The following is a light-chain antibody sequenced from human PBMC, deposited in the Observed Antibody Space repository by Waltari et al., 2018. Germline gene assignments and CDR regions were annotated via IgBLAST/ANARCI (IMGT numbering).Light chain of an antibody. J-gene: IGKJ1*01. CDR1: QSISRY. V-gene: IGKV3-20*01. Sequence: EIVLTQSPGTLSLSPGDRATLSCRASQSISRYLACYQQKPGQAPRLLIYAASSRATGIPDRFSGSGSGTDFSLTISRLEPEDFAVYYCQNHERLPAMFGQGTKVEIK. CDR3: QNHERLPAM. CDR2: AAS.